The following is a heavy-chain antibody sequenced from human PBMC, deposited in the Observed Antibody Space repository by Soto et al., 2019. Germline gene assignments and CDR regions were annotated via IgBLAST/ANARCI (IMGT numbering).Heavy chain of an antibody. D-gene: IGHD2-15*01. V-gene: IGHV3-21*01. CDR3: ARVSAKWYYFDY. J-gene: IGHJ4*02. Sequence: EVQLMESGGGLVNPGGSLRLSCAASGFTFSSYSMNWVRQAPGKGLEWVSSISSSSSYIYYADSVKGRFTISRDNAKNSLYLQMNSLRAEDTAVYYCARVSAKWYYFDYWGQGTLVTVSS. CDR1: GFTFSSYS. CDR2: ISSSSSYI.